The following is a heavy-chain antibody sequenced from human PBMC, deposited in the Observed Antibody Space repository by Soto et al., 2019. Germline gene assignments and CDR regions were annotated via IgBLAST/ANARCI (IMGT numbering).Heavy chain of an antibody. V-gene: IGHV3-23*01. D-gene: IGHD3-22*01. CDR3: AKDPYYYDTSEMDV. Sequence: GGSLRLSCAASGFAFVSYAMICFRQSPFKWLEWVSAIGGSGGSTYYADSVKGRFTISRDNSKNTLFLQMNSLRAEDTAVYYCAKDPYYYDTSEMDVWGQGTTVTVSS. CDR1: GFAFVSYA. CDR2: IGGSGGST. J-gene: IGHJ6*02.